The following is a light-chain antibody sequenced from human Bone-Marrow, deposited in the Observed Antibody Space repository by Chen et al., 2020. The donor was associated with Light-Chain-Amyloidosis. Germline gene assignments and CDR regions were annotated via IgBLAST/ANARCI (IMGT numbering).Light chain of an antibody. V-gene: IGLV6-57*01. CDR3: QSYQGSSQGV. CDR2: EDD. Sequence: NFLLTQPHSVSESPGKTVIISCTRSSGSIATNYVQWSQQRPGSSPTTVIYEDDQRPSGVPDRFSGSIDRSSNSASLTISGLKTEDEADYYCQSYQGSSQGVFGGGTKLTVL. CDR1: SGSIATNY. J-gene: IGLJ3*02.